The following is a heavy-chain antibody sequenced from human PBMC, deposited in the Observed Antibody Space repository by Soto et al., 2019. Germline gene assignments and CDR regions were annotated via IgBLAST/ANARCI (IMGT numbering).Heavy chain of an antibody. J-gene: IGHJ6*01. CDR3: ARGSNPSNIVVVPAGIPIPGGYYGMDV. CDR1: GGTFSSYA. Sequence: GASVKGSCKASGGTFSSYAISWVRQAPGQGLEWMGGIIPIFGTANYAQKFQGRVTITADESTSTAYMELSSLRTEDTAVYYCARGSNPSNIVVVPAGIPIPGGYYGMDVWGQASTVTGSS. V-gene: IGHV1-69*13. CDR2: IIPIFGTA. D-gene: IGHD2-2*02.